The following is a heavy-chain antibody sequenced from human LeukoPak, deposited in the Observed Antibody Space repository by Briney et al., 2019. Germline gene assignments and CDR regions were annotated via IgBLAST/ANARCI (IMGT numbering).Heavy chain of an antibody. Sequence: MSSETLSLTCTVSGGSISSSSYYWGWIRQPPGKGLEWIGSIYYSGSTYYNPSLKSRVTISVDTSKNQFSLKLSSVTAADTAVYYCARQLSGYSYGDFDYWGQGTLVTVSS. J-gene: IGHJ4*02. CDR3: ARQLSGYSYGDFDY. V-gene: IGHV4-39*01. CDR1: GGSISSSSYY. D-gene: IGHD5-18*01. CDR2: IYYSGST.